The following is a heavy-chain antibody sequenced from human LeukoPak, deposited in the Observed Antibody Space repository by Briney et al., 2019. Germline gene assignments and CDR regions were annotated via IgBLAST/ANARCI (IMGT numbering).Heavy chain of an antibody. Sequence: ASVKVSCKASGYTFTGYYMHWVRQAPGQGLEWMGRINPNSGGTNYAQKFQGRVTMTRDTSISTAYMELGRLRSDDTAVYYCAREGPVYDFWSGKHFDYWGQGTLVTVSS. CDR3: AREGPVYDFWSGKHFDY. D-gene: IGHD3-3*01. J-gene: IGHJ4*02. CDR1: GYTFTGYY. CDR2: INPNSGGT. V-gene: IGHV1-2*06.